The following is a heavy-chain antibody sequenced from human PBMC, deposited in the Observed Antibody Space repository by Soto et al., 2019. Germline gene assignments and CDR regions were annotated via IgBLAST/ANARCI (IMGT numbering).Heavy chain of an antibody. CDR1: GFSFDDYA. CDR3: AKDTYIMVGGTHIDF. V-gene: IGHV3-9*01. J-gene: IGHJ4*02. D-gene: IGHD1-26*01. Sequence: EVHLVESGGGLVQPGRSLRLSCVASGFSFDDYAMHWVRQAPGKGLVWVSGISWNGDSSGYADAVKGRFTISSDNAKNSMFLQMNSLRADDTALYYCAKDTYIMVGGTHIDFCGRGTLVTVSS. CDR2: ISWNGDSS.